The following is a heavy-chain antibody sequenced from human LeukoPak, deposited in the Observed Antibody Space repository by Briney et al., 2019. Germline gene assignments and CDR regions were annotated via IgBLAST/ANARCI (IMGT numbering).Heavy chain of an antibody. CDR3: VRVRYSGSWFPVPNFDC. D-gene: IGHD1-26*01. V-gene: IGHV3-21*01. CDR1: GFTFSSYS. Sequence: GGSLRLSCAASGFTFSSYSMNWVRQAPGKGLEWVSSISSSSSYIYYADSVKGRFTISRDYAKNSLYLQMNSLRAEDTAVYYCVRVRYSGSWFPVPNFDCWGQGTLVTVSS. J-gene: IGHJ4*02. CDR2: ISSSSSYI.